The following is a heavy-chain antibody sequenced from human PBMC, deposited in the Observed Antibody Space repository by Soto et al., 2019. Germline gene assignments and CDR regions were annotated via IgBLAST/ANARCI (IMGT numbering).Heavy chain of an antibody. CDR1: GGTISRYY. CDR3: ARDLWGYCGTDCYPLDV. J-gene: IGHJ6*02. D-gene: IGHD2-21*02. V-gene: IGHV4-59*01. Sequence: QVQLQESGPGLVKPSETLSLTCTVSGGTISRYYWSWIRQPPGKGLEWIGYMYNTGSTVYNPSFKSRVTRSXXPSKTQFSLKLNSVTAADTAVYYCARDLWGYCGTDCYPLDVWGQGTTVTVSS. CDR2: MYNTGST.